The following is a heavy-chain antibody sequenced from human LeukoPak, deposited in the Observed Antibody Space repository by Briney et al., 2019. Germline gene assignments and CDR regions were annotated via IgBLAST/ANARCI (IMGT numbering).Heavy chain of an antibody. Sequence: GGSLRRSCAAYRFTFSSYWMSWLPQAPGKGLEWVANIKQDGSEKYYVDSVKGRFTISRDNAKNSLELQMNRLRAEDTAVYYCARDGQQLGFWGQGTLVTVSS. CDR1: RFTFSSYW. V-gene: IGHV3-7*04. J-gene: IGHJ4*02. CDR2: IKQDGSEK. CDR3: ARDGQQLGF. D-gene: IGHD6-13*01.